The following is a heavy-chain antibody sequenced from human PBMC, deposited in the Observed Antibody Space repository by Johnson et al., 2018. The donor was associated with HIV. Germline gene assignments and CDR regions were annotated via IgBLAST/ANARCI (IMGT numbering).Heavy chain of an antibody. D-gene: IGHD3-10*01. V-gene: IGHV3-20*04. CDR2: IDWNCGST. Sequence: VQLVESGGGVVRPGGSLRLSCAASGFTFDDYGMTWVRQAPGKGLEWVSGIDWNCGSTGYADSVKGRFTISRDNAKNSLYLQMNSLRAEDTAVYYCAKKYYDSGSHFAFDIWGQGTMVTVSS. CDR3: AKKYYDSGSHFAFDI. J-gene: IGHJ3*02. CDR1: GFTFDDYG.